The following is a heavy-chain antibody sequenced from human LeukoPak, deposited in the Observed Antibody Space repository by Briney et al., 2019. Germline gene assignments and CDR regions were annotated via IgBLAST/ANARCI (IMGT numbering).Heavy chain of an antibody. Sequence: PSETLSLTCTVSGGSISGSSYYWGWIRQPPGKGLEWIGSIYYSGSTYYNPSLKSRVTISVDTSKNQFSLRLSSVTAADTAVYYCARSKIAVAGYYFDYWGQGTLVTVSS. V-gene: IGHV4-39*01. J-gene: IGHJ4*02. CDR3: ARSKIAVAGYYFDY. CDR2: IYYSGST. CDR1: GGSISGSSYY. D-gene: IGHD6-19*01.